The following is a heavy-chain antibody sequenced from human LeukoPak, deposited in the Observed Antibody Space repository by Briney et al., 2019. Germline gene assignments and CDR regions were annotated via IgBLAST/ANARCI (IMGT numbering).Heavy chain of an antibody. CDR1: GFTVSSNY. CDR3: ARERAGLLWFGEYYYYGMDV. V-gene: IGHV3-53*01. CDR2: IYSGGST. Sequence: WGSLRLSCAASGFTVSSNYMSWVRQAPGKGLEWFSVIYSGGSTYYADSVKGRYTISRDNAKNTLYLQMNSLKAEDTAVYYCARERAGLLWFGEYYYYGMDVWRQGTTVTVPS. D-gene: IGHD3-10*01. J-gene: IGHJ6*02.